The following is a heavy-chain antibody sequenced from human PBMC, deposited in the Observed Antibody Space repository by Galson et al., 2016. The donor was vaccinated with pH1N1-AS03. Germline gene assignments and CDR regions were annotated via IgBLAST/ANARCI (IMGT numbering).Heavy chain of an antibody. CDR2: INPSGGRT. CDR3: AREAAAVLGVVISCLDFHYYGMEV. V-gene: IGHV1-46*01. D-gene: IGHD3-3*01. Sequence: SVKVSCKASGYTFTNYFIHWVRQAPGQGLEWMGMINPSGGRTKYAQKFQGRVTVTRDTSTSTVYMELNSLRSEDTAVYFCAREAAAVLGVVISCLDFHYYGMEVWGQGTTVTVSS. J-gene: IGHJ6*02. CDR1: GYTFTNYF.